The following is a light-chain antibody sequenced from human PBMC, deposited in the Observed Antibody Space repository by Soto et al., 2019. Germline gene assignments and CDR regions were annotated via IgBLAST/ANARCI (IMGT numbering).Light chain of an antibody. V-gene: IGKV3-15*01. Sequence: EIVMTQSPATLSVSPGERATLSCRASQSVSNNLAWYQQKPVQAPRLLIYGASSRATGIPVRFSGSGSGTEFTLTISSLQSEDVAVYYCQQYNNWPPWTFGQGTKVDIK. CDR2: GAS. J-gene: IGKJ1*01. CDR1: QSVSNN. CDR3: QQYNNWPPWT.